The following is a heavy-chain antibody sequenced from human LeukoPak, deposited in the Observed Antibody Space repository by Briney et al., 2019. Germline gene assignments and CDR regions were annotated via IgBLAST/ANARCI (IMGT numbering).Heavy chain of an antibody. D-gene: IGHD3-10*01. CDR1: GFTFSSYA. CDR3: ARIHGSGSYYRPNFDY. CDR2: ISTSDSST. V-gene: IGHV3-23*01. Sequence: GGSLRLSCAASGFTFSSYAMSWVRQAPGKGLEWVSAISTSDSSTYYADSVKGRFTISRDNSKNTLYLQMNSLRAEDTAVYYCARIHGSGSYYRPNFDYWGQGTLATVSS. J-gene: IGHJ4*02.